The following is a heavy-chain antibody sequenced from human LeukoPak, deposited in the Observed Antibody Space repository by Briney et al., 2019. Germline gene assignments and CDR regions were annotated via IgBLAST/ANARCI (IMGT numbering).Heavy chain of an antibody. D-gene: IGHD2-2*01. CDR3: STAAMSSFYYYYMDV. CDR1: GGTFSSYA. Sequence: SVKVSCKASGGTFSSYAISWVRQAPGQGLEWMGGIIPIFGTANYAQKFQGRVTITADKSTSTAYMELSSLRSEDTAVYYCSTAAMSSFYYYYMDVWGKGTTVTVSS. J-gene: IGHJ6*03. V-gene: IGHV1-69*06. CDR2: IIPIFGTA.